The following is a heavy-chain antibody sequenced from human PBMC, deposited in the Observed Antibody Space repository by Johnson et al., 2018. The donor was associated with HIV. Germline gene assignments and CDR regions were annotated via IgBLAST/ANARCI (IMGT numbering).Heavy chain of an antibody. Sequence: VQLVESGGGLVQPGGSLRLSCAASGFTFSSYAMDWVRQTPGKGLAWVSAVSAGGDNTYYADSVEGRFTISRDNSKNTLYLEMNSLRAEDTAVYYCARDHSGYDSVTAAFDIWGQGTMVTVSS. D-gene: IGHD5-12*01. CDR2: VSAGGDNT. CDR3: ARDHSGYDSVTAAFDI. CDR1: GFTFSSYA. V-gene: IGHV3-23*04. J-gene: IGHJ3*02.